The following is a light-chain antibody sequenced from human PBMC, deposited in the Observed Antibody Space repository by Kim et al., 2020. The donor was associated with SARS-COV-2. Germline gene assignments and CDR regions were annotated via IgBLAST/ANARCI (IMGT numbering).Light chain of an antibody. V-gene: IGLV2-14*03. CDR1: SSDVGYYKY. CDR2: DVS. Sequence: GQSITISWTGSSSDVGYYKYVSWYQQYPGKAPKVIIYDVSNRPSGVSNRFSGSKSGNTASLTISGLQAEDEADYYCNSYTSSSTLVFGTGTKVTVL. J-gene: IGLJ1*01. CDR3: NSYTSSSTLV.